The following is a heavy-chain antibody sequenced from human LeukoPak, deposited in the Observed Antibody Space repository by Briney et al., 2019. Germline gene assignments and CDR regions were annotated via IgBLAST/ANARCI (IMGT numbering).Heavy chain of an antibody. V-gene: IGHV3-23*01. CDR2: ISGSGGST. CDR1: GFTFSSYA. Sequence: GGSLRLSCAASGFTFSSYARSWVRQAPGKGLEWVSAISGSGGSTYYADSVKGRFTISRDNSKNTLYLQMNSLRAEDTAVYYCAKVLSVTTLAYWGQGTLVTVSS. J-gene: IGHJ4*02. D-gene: IGHD4-17*01. CDR3: AKVLSVTTLAY.